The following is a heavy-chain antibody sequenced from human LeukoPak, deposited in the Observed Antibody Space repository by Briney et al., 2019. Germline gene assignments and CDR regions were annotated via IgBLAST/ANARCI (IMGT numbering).Heavy chain of an antibody. CDR3: ARDPGYSYGRFDY. CDR2: VYYSGST. J-gene: IGHJ4*02. V-gene: IGHV4-39*07. CDR1: AGSISSTSYS. Sequence: PSETLSLTCTVSAGSISSTSYSWGWIRQPPGKGLEWIGSVYYSGSTYYNPSLKSRVTISVDTSKNQFSLKLSSVTAADTAVYYCARDPGYSYGRFDYWGQGTLVTVSS. D-gene: IGHD5-18*01.